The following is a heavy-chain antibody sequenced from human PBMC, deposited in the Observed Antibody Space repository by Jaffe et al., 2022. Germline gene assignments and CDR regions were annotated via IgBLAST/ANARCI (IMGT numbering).Heavy chain of an antibody. CDR1: GFTFGDYA. J-gene: IGHJ2*01. Sequence: EVQLVESGGGLVQPGRSLRLSCTASGFTFGDYAMSWFRQAPGKGLEWVGFIRSKAYGGTTEYAASVKGRFTISRDDSKSIAYLQMNSLKTEDTAVYYCTREAAPPGYYWYFDLWGRGTLVTVSS. D-gene: IGHD2-15*01. CDR2: IRSKAYGGTT. V-gene: IGHV3-49*03. CDR3: TREAAPPGYYWYFDL.